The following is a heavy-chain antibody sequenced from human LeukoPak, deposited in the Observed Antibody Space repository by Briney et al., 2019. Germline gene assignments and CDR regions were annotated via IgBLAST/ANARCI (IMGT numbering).Heavy chain of an antibody. CDR1: GGSISSYY. J-gene: IGHJ6*02. CDR3: ARDLSVVGYYYYGMDV. V-gene: IGHV4-59*01. CDR2: IYYSGST. Sequence: SETLSLTCIVSGGSISSYYWSWIRQPPGKGLEWIGYIYYSGSTNYNPSLKSRVTISVDTSKNQFSLKLSSVTAADTAVYYCARDLSVVGYYYYGMDVWGQGTTVTVSS. D-gene: IGHD2-21*01.